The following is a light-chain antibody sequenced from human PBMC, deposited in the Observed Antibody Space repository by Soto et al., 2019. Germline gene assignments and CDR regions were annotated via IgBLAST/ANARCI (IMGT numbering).Light chain of an antibody. CDR1: QSVSSS. J-gene: IGKJ2*01. CDR2: AAS. CDR3: LQHKSWPFT. Sequence: EIVMTQSPATLSVSPGERATLSCRASQSVSSSLAWFQQKPGQAPRLLIYAASARATGIAARLSGSGSGTEFTLTISSLQSGDFAVYYCLQHKSWPFTFGQGTKLEIK. V-gene: IGKV3-15*01.